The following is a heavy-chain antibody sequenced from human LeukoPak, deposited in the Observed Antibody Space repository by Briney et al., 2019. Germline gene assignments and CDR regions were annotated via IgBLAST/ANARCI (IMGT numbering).Heavy chain of an antibody. J-gene: IGHJ4*02. CDR3: AKALTAAGLFDY. D-gene: IGHD6-13*01. Sequence: GGSLRLSCAASGFTFSSYGMHWVRQAPGKGLEWVAFIRYDGSNKYYADSVKGRSTISRDNSKNTLYLQMNSLRAEDTAVYYCAKALTAAGLFDYWGQGTLVTVSS. V-gene: IGHV3-30*02. CDR1: GFTFSSYG. CDR2: IRYDGSNK.